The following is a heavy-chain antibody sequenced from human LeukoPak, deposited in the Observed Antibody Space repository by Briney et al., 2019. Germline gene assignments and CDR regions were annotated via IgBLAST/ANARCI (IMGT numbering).Heavy chain of an antibody. D-gene: IGHD5-18*01. Sequence: SLKLSSTASGYTFTSYAMHCVRHTPRQRLEWMGWINATIGNTKNTQEFQGRVTMTRDMSTSSAHIELSLLRPEATPLNYCARAVDTSVLFRASGPPTYDFDFWGQGTMVTVSS. V-gene: IGHV1-3*03. CDR3: ARAVDTSVLFRASGPPTYDFDF. J-gene: IGHJ3*01. CDR2: INATIGNT. CDR1: GYTFTSYA.